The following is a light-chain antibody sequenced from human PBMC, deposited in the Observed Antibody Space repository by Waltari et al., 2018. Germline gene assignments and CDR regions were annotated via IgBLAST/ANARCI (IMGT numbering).Light chain of an antibody. CDR2: SAN. V-gene: IGLV7-43*01. Sequence: QTVVTQEPSLTVSPGGTVPPTCASSTGAVTSASFPTWFQPRPGQPPRSLIYSANNKHSWTPARFSGSLIGGKAALTLSGVQPEDEAEYYCLLFYGGAYVFGTGTKLTVL. CDR1: TGAVTSASF. J-gene: IGLJ1*01. CDR3: LLFYGGAYV.